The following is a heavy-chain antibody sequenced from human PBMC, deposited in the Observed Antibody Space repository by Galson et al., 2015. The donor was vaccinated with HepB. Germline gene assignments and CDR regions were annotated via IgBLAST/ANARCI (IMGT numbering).Heavy chain of an antibody. Sequence: QSGAEVKKPGESLKISCKVSGYSFTTYWIGWVRQMPGKGLEWMGIIHPDNSDTRYSPSFQGQVTISVDKSISTAYLQWGSLKASDTAMYYCARRGAVAGTWWFDPWGQGTLVTVSS. D-gene: IGHD6-19*01. J-gene: IGHJ5*02. CDR3: ARRGAVAGTWWFDP. CDR2: IHPDNSDT. CDR1: GYSFTTYW. V-gene: IGHV5-51*01.